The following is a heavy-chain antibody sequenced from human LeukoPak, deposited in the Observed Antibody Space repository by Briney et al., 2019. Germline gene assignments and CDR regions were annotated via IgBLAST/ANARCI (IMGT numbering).Heavy chain of an antibody. V-gene: IGHV3-23*01. Sequence: HPGGSLRLSCAASGFTFSSYAMSWVRQAPGKGLEWVSAISGSGGSTYYADSVKGRFTISRDNSKNTLYLQMNSLRAEDTAVYYCAKDRHYYDSSGYYYGLEYFQHWGQGTLVTVSS. CDR3: AKDRHYYDSSGYYYGLEYFQH. CDR1: GFTFSSYA. D-gene: IGHD3-22*01. CDR2: ISGSGGST. J-gene: IGHJ1*01.